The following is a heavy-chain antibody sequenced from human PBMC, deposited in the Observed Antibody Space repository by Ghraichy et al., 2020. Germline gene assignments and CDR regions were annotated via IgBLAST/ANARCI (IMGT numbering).Heavy chain of an antibody. V-gene: IGHV4-59*01. CDR1: GGSISSYY. J-gene: IGHJ3*02. Sequence: SETLSLTCTVSGGSISSYYWSWIRQPPGKGLEWIGYIYYSGSTNYNPSLKSRVTISVDTSKNQFSLKLSSVTAADTAVYYWERDGGGSYRAFDIWGQGTMVTVSS. CDR2: IYYSGST. CDR3: ERDGGGSYRAFDI. D-gene: IGHD1-26*01.